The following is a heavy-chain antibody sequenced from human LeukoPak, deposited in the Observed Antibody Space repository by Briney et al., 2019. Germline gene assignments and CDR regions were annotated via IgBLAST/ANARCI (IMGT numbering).Heavy chain of an antibody. D-gene: IGHD2-21*01. CDR1: GGSISGFY. Sequence: PSETLSLTCTVSGGSISGFYWSWIRQPAGKGLEWIGRIYPSGGTNYNPSLKSRVTMSTDTSTNQFSLKLRSVTAADTAVYYCAREYGDLDYWGQGTLVTVSS. J-gene: IGHJ4*02. CDR3: AREYGDLDY. V-gene: IGHV4-4*07. CDR2: IYPSGGT.